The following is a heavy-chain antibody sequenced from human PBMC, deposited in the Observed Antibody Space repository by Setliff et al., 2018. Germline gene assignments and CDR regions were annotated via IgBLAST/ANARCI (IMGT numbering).Heavy chain of an antibody. Sequence: PGESLKISCRGSGYTFSDYWIGWVRQMPGKGLEWMGIIYPGDSDTRYSLSFQGQVTFSADKSISTAYLQWSSLKASGTATYYCARVVGADGIGIDYWGQGTVVT. V-gene: IGHV5-51*01. CDR1: GYTFSDYW. CDR2: IYPGDSDT. CDR3: ARVVGADGIGIDY. D-gene: IGHD2-15*01. J-gene: IGHJ4*02.